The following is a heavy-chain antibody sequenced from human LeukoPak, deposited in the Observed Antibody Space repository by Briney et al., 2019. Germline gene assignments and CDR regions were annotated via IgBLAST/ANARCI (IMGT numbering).Heavy chain of an antibody. V-gene: IGHV4-59*01. J-gene: IGHJ4*02. CDR1: GGSISSYF. CDR2: IYYSGST. CDR3: VRARGNPEMSFDY. D-gene: IGHD4-23*01. Sequence: SETLSLTCTVSGGSISSYFWSWIRQPPGKGLEWIGYIYYSGSTNYNPSLKSRVTISVDTSKNQFSLKLSSVTAADTAMYYCVRARGNPEMSFDYWGQGTLVTVS.